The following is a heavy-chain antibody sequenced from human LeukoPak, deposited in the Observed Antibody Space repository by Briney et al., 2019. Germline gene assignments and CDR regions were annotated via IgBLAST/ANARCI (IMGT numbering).Heavy chain of an antibody. J-gene: IGHJ4*02. D-gene: IGHD3-9*01. CDR2: ISSSSSYI. V-gene: IGHV3-21*01. CDR3: ARGSDGYFDWLFEEILPNFDY. CDR1: GFTFSSYS. Sequence: KSGGSLRLSCAASGFTFSSYSMNWVRQAPGKGLGWVSSISSSSSYIYYADSVKGRFTISRDNAKNSLYLQMNSLRAEDTAVYYCARGSDGYFDWLFEEILPNFDYWGQGTLVTVSS.